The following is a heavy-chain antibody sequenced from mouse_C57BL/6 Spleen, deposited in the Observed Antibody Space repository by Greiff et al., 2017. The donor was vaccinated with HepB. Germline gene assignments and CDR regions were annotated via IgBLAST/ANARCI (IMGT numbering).Heavy chain of an antibody. D-gene: IGHD3-2*02. J-gene: IGHJ2*01. CDR3: AKGTAQAPFDY. Sequence: QVQLQQSGPELVKPGASVKISCKASGYAFSSSWMNWVKQRPGKGLEWIGRIYPGDGDTNYNGKFKGKATLTADKSSSTAYMQLSSLTSEDSAVYFCAKGTAQAPFDYWGQGTTLTVSS. CDR2: IYPGDGDT. V-gene: IGHV1-82*01. CDR1: GYAFSSSW.